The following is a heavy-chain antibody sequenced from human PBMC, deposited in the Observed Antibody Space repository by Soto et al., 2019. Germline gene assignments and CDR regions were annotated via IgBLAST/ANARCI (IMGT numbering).Heavy chain of an antibody. J-gene: IGHJ4*02. Sequence: QVQLVESGGGVVQPGRSLRLSCAASGFTFSSYGMHWVRQAPGKGLEWVAVIWYDGSNKYYADSVKGRFTISRDNSKNTLYLQMNSLRAEDTAVYYCEREKSPLVVAATLGYWGQGTLVTVSS. CDR3: EREKSPLVVAATLGY. D-gene: IGHD2-15*01. CDR1: GFTFSSYG. V-gene: IGHV3-33*01. CDR2: IWYDGSNK.